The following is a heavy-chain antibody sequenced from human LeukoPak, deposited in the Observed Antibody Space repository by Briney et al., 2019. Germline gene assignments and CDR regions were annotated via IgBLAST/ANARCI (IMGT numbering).Heavy chain of an antibody. D-gene: IGHD5-24*01. CDR3: ARLTDGSNLGLYFYYMDV. Sequence: ASVKVSCKASGYTFTSYYMHWVRQAPGQGLEWMGIINPSGGSTSYTQKFQGRVTMTRDTSTSTVYMELSSLRSEDTAVYYCARLTDGSNLGLYFYYMDVWGKGTTVTVSS. V-gene: IGHV1-46*01. J-gene: IGHJ6*03. CDR2: INPSGGST. CDR1: GYTFTSYY.